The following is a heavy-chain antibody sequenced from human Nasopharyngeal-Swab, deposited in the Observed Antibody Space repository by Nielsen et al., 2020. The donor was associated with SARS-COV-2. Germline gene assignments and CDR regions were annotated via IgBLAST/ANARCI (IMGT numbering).Heavy chain of an antibody. D-gene: IGHD3-9*01. CDR3: AKDLPYYDILTGYYSYYYGMDV. J-gene: IGHJ6*02. CDR1: GFTFSSYA. V-gene: IGHV3-23*01. Sequence: GESLKISCAASGFTFSSYAMSWVRQAPGKGLEWVSAISGSGGSTYYADSVKGRFTISRDNSKNTLYLQMNSLRAEGTAVYYCAKDLPYYDILTGYYSYYYGMDVWGQGTTVTVSS. CDR2: ISGSGGST.